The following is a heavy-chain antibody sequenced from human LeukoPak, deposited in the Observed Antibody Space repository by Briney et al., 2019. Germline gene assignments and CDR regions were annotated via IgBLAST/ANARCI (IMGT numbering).Heavy chain of an antibody. CDR1: GGPLSGYF. J-gene: IGHJ4*02. CDR3: AREEVFGVQVPGFYAFDN. Sequence: SGTLSPICRGSGGPLSGYFWSWVRPPAGEGPEGIWRFYTSGDAYYKPSLRSRVTMSVDKSKNQISLEVQSVTAADTAVYFCAREEVFGVQVPGFYAFDNWGQGILVTVSS. D-gene: IGHD3-3*01. CDR2: FYTSGDA. V-gene: IGHV4-4*07.